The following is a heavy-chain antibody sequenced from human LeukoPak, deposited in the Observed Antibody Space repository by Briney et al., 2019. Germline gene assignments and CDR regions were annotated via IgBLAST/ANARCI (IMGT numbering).Heavy chain of an antibody. Sequence: AASVKVSCKASGGTFSSYAISWVRQAPGQGLEWMGGIIPIFGTANCAQKFQGRVTITADESTSTAYMELSSLRSEDTAVYYCARGRSGSIVPGRGEFDYWGQGTLVTVSS. CDR2: IIPIFGTA. D-gene: IGHD6-13*01. V-gene: IGHV1-69*13. J-gene: IGHJ4*02. CDR3: ARGRSGSIVPGRGEFDY. CDR1: GGTFSSYA.